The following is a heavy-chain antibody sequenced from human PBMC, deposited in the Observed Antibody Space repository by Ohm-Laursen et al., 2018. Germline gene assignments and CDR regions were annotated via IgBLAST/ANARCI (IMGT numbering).Heavy chain of an antibody. V-gene: IGHV3-74*01. J-gene: IGHJ6*02. Sequence: SLRLSCTASGFTFSNFWMHWVRQAPGKGLVWVSRVNTDGSYIHYADSVKGRFTISRDNAKSTLYLQVNSLRAEDTAVYYCARDEEYRDFYYYGMDVWGQGTTVIVSS. CDR1: GFTFSNFW. CDR2: VNTDGSYI. D-gene: IGHD5-18*01. CDR3: ARDEEYRDFYYYGMDV.